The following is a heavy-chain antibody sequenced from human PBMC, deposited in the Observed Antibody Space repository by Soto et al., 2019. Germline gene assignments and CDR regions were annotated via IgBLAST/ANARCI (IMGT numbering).Heavy chain of an antibody. J-gene: IGHJ6*02. CDR2: IQQEGSEK. Sequence: ELQLVESGGGLVQPGGSLRLSCAASGFTFSMYRMSWVRQAPGKGLEWVANIQQEGSEKEYVESVKGRFTISRDNAKNSLYLQMNSLRAEDTAVYYCARLHSGAAYYYGLDVWGQGTTVTVSS. CDR1: GFTFSMYR. CDR3: ARLHSGAAYYYGLDV. D-gene: IGHD6-25*01. V-gene: IGHV3-7*01.